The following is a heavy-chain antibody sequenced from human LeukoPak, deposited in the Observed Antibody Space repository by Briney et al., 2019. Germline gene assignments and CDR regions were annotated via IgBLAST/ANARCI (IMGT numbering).Heavy chain of an antibody. V-gene: IGHV3-23*01. CDR3: AKDNGRQWVHKREPYFDY. CDR1: GFTFSSYA. J-gene: IGHJ4*02. Sequence: PGGSLRLSCAASGFTFSSYAMSWVRQAPGKGLEWVSAISGSGGSTYYADSVKGRFTISRDNSKNTLYLQMNSLRAEDTAVYYCAKDNGRQWVHKREPYFDYWGQGTLVTVSS. CDR2: ISGSGGST. D-gene: IGHD6-19*01.